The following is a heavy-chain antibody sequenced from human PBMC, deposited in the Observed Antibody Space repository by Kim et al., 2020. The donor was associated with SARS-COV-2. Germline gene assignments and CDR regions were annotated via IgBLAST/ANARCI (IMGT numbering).Heavy chain of an antibody. J-gene: IGHJ6*01. D-gene: IGHD2-15*01. CDR3: SLSNYCSGGSSPGSYYYYY. Sequence: SVKVSCKAAGVTFSSYAISWVRQAPGQGLEWMGGIIPIFGTANYAQKFQGRVTITADESTSTAYMELSSMRSEDTAVYYCSLSNYCSGGSSPGSYYYYY. V-gene: IGHV1-69*13. CDR1: GVTFSSYA. CDR2: IIPIFGTA.